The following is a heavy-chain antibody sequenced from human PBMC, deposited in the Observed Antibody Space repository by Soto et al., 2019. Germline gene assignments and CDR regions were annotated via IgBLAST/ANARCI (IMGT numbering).Heavy chain of an antibody. CDR3: ARGTYMQPAQNDYGGKNAFDI. D-gene: IGHD4-17*01. CDR1: GGSFSGYY. V-gene: IGHV4-34*01. Sequence: QVQLQQWGAGLLKPSETLSLTCAVYGGSFSGYYWSWIRQPPGKGLEWIGEINHSGSTNYNPSLKSRVTISVDTSKNQFSLKLSSVTAADTAVYYCARGTYMQPAQNDYGGKNAFDIWGQGTMVTVSS. CDR2: INHSGST. J-gene: IGHJ3*02.